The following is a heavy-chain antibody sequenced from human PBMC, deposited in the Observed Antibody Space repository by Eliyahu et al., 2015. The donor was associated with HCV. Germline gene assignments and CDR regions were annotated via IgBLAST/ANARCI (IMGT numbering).Heavy chain of an antibody. CDR1: GFSLNTGGLG. CDR3: AHTGAGTSSLDY. V-gene: IGHV2-5*02. D-gene: IGHD3-10*01. J-gene: IGHJ4*02. CDR2: IYWDDDR. Sequence: QITLKESGPTLVKPTQTLTLTCSFSGFSLNTGGLGVAWIRQSPGKALEWLALIYWDDDRRYSPSLKSRLTITKNTSKNQVVLTMTNMDPADTATYYCAHTGAGTSSLDYWGQGILVTVSS.